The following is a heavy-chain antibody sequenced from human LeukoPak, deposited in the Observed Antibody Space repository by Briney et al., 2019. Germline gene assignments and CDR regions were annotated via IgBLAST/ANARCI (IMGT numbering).Heavy chain of an antibody. D-gene: IGHD6-19*01. Sequence: SETLSLTCTVSGGSISSYYWSWIRQPPGKGLEWIGYIYYSGSTNYNPSLKSRVTISVDTSKNQFSLKLSSVTAADTAVYYCARSSGVAGTLYYFNYWGQGTLVTVSS. CDR3: ARSSGVAGTLYYFNY. V-gene: IGHV4-59*08. J-gene: IGHJ4*02. CDR1: GGSISSYY. CDR2: IYYSGST.